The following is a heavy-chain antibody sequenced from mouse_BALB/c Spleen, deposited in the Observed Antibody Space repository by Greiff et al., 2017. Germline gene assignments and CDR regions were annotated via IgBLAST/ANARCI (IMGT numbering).Heavy chain of an antibody. CDR1: GYTFTSYY. V-gene: IGHV1S81*02. CDR3: TTGTGSPGFAY. J-gene: IGHJ3*01. Sequence: QVQLQQSGAELVKPGASVKLSCTASGYTFTSYYMYWVKQRPGQGLEWIGEINPSNGGTNFNEKFKSKATLTVDKSSSTAYMQLSSLTSEDSAVYYCTTGTGSPGFAYWGQGTLVTVSA. CDR2: INPSNGGT. D-gene: IGHD4-1*01.